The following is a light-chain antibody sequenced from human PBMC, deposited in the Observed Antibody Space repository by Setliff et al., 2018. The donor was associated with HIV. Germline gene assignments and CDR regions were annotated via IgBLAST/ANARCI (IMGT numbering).Light chain of an antibody. V-gene: IGLV2-23*02. CDR2: DVS. CDR1: SSDVGSYNL. Sequence: QPALTQPASVSGSPGQSITISCTGTSSDVGSYNLVSWYQQHPGKAPKLMIYDVSKRPSGVSNRFSGSKSGNTASLTISGLQAEDEADYYCCSYAGSGTYVFGTGTKV. CDR3: CSYAGSGTYV. J-gene: IGLJ1*01.